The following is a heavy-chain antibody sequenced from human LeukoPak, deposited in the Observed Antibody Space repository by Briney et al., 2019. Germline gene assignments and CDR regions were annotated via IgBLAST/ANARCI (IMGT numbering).Heavy chain of an antibody. CDR3: VRRNVGYDTLGPN. V-gene: IGHV4-39*01. CDR2: IYYTGST. Sequence: SETLSLTCTVSGGSIISSGDYCVWIRQPLGKGLEWIASIYYTGSTYYNPSLSGRVTISADTTRNQFSVNLRFVTAADTAVYYCVRRNVGYDTLGPNWGRGTLVTVSS. D-gene: IGHD5-12*01. J-gene: IGHJ4*02. CDR1: GGSIISSGDY.